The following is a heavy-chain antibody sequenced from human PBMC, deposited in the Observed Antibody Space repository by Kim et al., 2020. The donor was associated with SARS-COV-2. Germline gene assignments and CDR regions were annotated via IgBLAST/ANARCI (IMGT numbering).Heavy chain of an antibody. J-gene: IGHJ4*02. CDR2: INTDGSTT. Sequence: GGSLRLSCAASGFTFSNHWMFWVRQAPGKGLVWISLINTDGSTTRYADSVKGRFTISRDNAKNTLYLQMNSLRAEDTAVYYCARGIVGATDYWGQGTLAT. V-gene: IGHV3-74*01. D-gene: IGHD1-26*01. CDR1: GFTFSNHW. CDR3: ARGIVGATDY.